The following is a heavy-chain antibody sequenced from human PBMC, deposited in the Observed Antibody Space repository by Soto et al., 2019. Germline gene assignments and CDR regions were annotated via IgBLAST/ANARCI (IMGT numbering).Heavy chain of an antibody. CDR2: ISAYNGNT. Sequence: ASVKVSCKASGYTFTSYGISWVRQAPGQGLEWMGWISAYNGNTNYAQKLQGRVTMTTDTSTSTAYMELRSLRSDDTAVYYCARGPPSYYDSSGYYKYFDYWGQGTPVTVSS. V-gene: IGHV1-18*01. CDR3: ARGPPSYYDSSGYYKYFDY. D-gene: IGHD3-22*01. CDR1: GYTFTSYG. J-gene: IGHJ4*02.